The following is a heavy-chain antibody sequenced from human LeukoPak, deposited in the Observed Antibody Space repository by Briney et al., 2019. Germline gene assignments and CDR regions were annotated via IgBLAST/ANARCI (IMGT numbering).Heavy chain of an antibody. V-gene: IGHV1-69*04. Sequence: GASVKVSCKASGGSFSNFVITWVRQAPGQGLEWMGRIIPVLRVSNFAQKFQGRVTITADKSTNTAHMELSSLRSEDTAVYYCARGVDFGVVRPLGWFDPWGQGTLVTVSS. CDR3: ARGVDFGVVRPLGWFDP. CDR1: GGSFSNFV. J-gene: IGHJ5*02. D-gene: IGHD3-3*01. CDR2: IIPVLRVS.